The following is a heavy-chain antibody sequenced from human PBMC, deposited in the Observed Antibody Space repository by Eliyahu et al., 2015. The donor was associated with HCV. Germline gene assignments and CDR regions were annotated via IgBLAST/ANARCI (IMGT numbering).Heavy chain of an antibody. J-gene: IGHJ6*02. CDR3: ARDKAASGYGMDV. CDR2: IYHSGST. CDR1: RYSISXGYY. V-gene: IGHV4-38-2*02. D-gene: IGHD6-13*01. Sequence: QVQLQESGPGLVKPSETLSLTCXVSRYSISXGYYWGWIRQPPGKGLXWIGSIYHSGSTYYNPSLKSRVTISVDTSKNQFSLKLSSVTAADTAVYYCARDKAASGYGMDVWGQGTTVTVSS.